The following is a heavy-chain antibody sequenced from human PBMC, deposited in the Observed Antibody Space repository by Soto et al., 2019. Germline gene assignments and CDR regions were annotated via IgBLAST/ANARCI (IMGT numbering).Heavy chain of an antibody. Sequence: QVQLVQSGAEVKKPGASVKVSCKASGYTFTSYGISWVRQAPGQGREWMGWISAYNGNTNYAQKLQGRVTMTTDTSTSTAYTEVRSLRSDDTAVYYCARAPMLLLPSWHFDYWGQGTLVTVSS. CDR1: GYTFTSYG. CDR2: ISAYNGNT. CDR3: ARAPMLLLPSWHFDY. J-gene: IGHJ4*02. V-gene: IGHV1-18*01. D-gene: IGHD3-22*01.